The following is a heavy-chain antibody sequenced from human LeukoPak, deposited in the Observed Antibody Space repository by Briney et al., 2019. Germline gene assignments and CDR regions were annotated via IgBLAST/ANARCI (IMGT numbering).Heavy chain of an antibody. CDR1: GFTFSSYA. D-gene: IGHD3-3*01. CDR3: AKDGITIFGVVKGAFDI. CDR2: ISGSGGST. V-gene: IGHV3-23*01. Sequence: GGSLRLSCAASGFTFSSYAMSWVRQAPGKGLEWVSAISGSGGSTYYADSVKGRFTISRDNSKNTLYLQMNSLRAEDTAVYYCAKDGITIFGVVKGAFDIWGQGTMVTVSS. J-gene: IGHJ3*02.